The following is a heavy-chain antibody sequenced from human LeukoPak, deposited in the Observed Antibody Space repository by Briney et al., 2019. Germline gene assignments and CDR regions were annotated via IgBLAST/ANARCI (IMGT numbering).Heavy chain of an antibody. J-gene: IGHJ2*01. CDR2: IDGYGTTA. Sequence: GGSLRLSCAASGFTFNSYLMNWVRQAPGKGLVWVSRIDGYGTTASYEDSVQGRFTISRDNAKNTLYLQMNSLRAEDTAVYYCARDSGADRRYFDLWGRGTLVTVSS. CDR1: GFTFNSYL. CDR3: ARDSGADRRYFDL. V-gene: IGHV3-74*01. D-gene: IGHD7-27*01.